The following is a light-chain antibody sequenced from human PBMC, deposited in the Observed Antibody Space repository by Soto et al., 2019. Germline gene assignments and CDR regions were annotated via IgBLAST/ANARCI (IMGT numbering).Light chain of an antibody. CDR2: KAS. J-gene: IGKJ4*01. Sequence: DIQMTQSPSTLSASVGDRVTITCRASQSINSWLAWYQQKPGKAPKLLIYKASSLESGVPSRFSGSGSWTEFPLNISSLQPDDFATYYCQQYNSYLSFGGGTKVEIK. CDR3: QQYNSYLS. CDR1: QSINSW. V-gene: IGKV1-5*03.